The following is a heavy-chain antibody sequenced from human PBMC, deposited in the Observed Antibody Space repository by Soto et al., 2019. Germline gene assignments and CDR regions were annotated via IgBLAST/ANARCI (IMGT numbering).Heavy chain of an antibody. V-gene: IGHV3-23*01. D-gene: IGHD4-17*01. CDR1: GFTFSSYA. CDR3: AKDHLGYGDYMYYFDY. Sequence: GGSLRLSCAASGFTFSSYAMSWVRQAPGKGLEWVSAISGSGGSTYYADSVKGRFTISRDNSKNTLYLQMNSLRAEDTAVYYCAKDHLGYGDYMYYFDYWGQGTLVTVSS. CDR2: ISGSGGST. J-gene: IGHJ4*02.